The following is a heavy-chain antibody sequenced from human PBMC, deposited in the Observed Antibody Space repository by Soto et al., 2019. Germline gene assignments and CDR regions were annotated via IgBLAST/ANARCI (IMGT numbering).Heavy chain of an antibody. D-gene: IGHD1-7*01. CDR1: GYTLTELS. J-gene: IGHJ4*02. Sequence: GGSVKVSCKVFGYTLTELSIHWGRQAPGKGLEWMGGFDPEDGETIYAQKFQGRVTMTEDTSTDTAYMELSSLRSEDTAVYYCATGLSAGTYDYWGQATLVTVSS. CDR3: ATGLSAGTYDY. V-gene: IGHV1-24*01. CDR2: FDPEDGET.